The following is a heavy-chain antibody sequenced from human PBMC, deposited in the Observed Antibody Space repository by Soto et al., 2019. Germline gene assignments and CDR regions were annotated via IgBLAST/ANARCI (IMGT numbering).Heavy chain of an antibody. J-gene: IGHJ4*02. V-gene: IGHV4-39*01. D-gene: IGHD6-6*01. CDR3: ARHSYSSSSPDY. CDR2: IYYSGST. CDR1: GGSISSSSYY. Sequence: SETLSLTCTVSGGSISSSSYYWGWIRQPPGKGLEWIGTIYYSGSTYYNPSLKSRVTISVDTSKNQFSLKLSSVTAADTAVYYCARHSYSSSSPDYWGQGALVTVSS.